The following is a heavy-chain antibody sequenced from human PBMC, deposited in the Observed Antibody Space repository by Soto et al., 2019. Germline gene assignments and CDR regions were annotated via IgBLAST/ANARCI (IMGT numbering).Heavy chain of an antibody. J-gene: IGHJ4*02. V-gene: IGHV1-18*01. Sequence: QVQLVQSGAEVKKPGASVKVSCKASGYTFTSYGISWVRQAPGQGLEWMGWISAYNGNTNYAQKLQGRVTMTTDTSTSTAYIDLSSVRSDDTAVYYCARRVDSSSWYDDYWGQGTLVTVSS. CDR3: ARRVDSSSWYDDY. CDR2: ISAYNGNT. CDR1: GYTFTSYG. D-gene: IGHD6-13*01.